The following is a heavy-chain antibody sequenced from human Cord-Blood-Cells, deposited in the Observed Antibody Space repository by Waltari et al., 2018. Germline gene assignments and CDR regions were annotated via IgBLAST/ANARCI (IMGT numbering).Heavy chain of an antibody. D-gene: IGHD3-10*01. CDR1: GFTFSSYA. CDR3: AKGEGSGSYYYYYYYMDV. CDR2: ISGSGGST. V-gene: IGHV3-23*04. Sequence: EVQLVESGGGLVQPGGSLRLSCAASGFTFSSYAMSWVRQAPGKGLGWVSAISGSGGSTYYADSVKGRFTISRDNSKNTLYLQMNSLSAEDTAVYYCAKGEGSGSYYYYYYYMDVWGKGTTVTVSS. J-gene: IGHJ6*03.